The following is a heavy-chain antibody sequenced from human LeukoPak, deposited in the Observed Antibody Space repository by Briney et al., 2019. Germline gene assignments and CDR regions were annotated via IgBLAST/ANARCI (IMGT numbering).Heavy chain of an antibody. CDR3: ARVYYYDSSGYYPLFDY. CDR1: GGSISSGGYY. D-gene: IGHD3-22*01. CDR2: IYYSGST. Sequence: SETLSLTCTVSGGSISSGGYYWSWIRQHPGKGLEWIGYIYYSGSTYYNPSLKSRVTISVDTSENQFSLKLSSVTAADTAVYYCARVYYYDSSGYYPLFDYWGQGTLVTVSS. J-gene: IGHJ4*02. V-gene: IGHV4-31*03.